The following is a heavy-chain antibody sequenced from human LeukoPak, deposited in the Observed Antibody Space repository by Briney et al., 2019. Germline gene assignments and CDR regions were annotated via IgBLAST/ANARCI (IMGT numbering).Heavy chain of an antibody. CDR3: ARASAAGSFDY. Sequence: PSETLSLTCTVSGGSISSGGYYWSWICQHPGKGLEWIGYIYYSGSTYYNPSLKSRVTISVDTSKNQFSLKLSSVTAADTAVYYCARASAAGSFDYWGQGTLVTVSS. V-gene: IGHV4-31*03. CDR1: GGSISSGGYY. CDR2: IYYSGST. D-gene: IGHD6-13*01. J-gene: IGHJ4*02.